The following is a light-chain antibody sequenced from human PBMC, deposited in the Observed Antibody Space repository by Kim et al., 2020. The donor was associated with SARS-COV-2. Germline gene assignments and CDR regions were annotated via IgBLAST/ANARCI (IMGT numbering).Light chain of an antibody. V-gene: IGKV3-15*01. CDR2: GAS. J-gene: IGKJ5*01. Sequence: STGERAPRSGVASNRVSSNLDWYQQKPAQEPRILIYGASTRANGIPARLSGSGSGTEFTLTISSMQSEDFAVYYCQQYNNWTPITFGQGTRLEIK. CDR1: NRVSSN. CDR3: QQYNNWTPIT.